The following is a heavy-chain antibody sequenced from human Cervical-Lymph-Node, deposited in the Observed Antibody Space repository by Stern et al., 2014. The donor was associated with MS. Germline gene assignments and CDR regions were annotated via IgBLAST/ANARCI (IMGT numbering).Heavy chain of an antibody. Sequence: VQLVQSGPEVKKLGASVKVSCKASGYTFSNFGISWVRQAPGQGLEWLGWIGAFNGNTKYARKLQGRVTMTTDTSTRTAYMELTSLASDDTAVYYCARDGHYATTYFDHWGQGTLVTVSS. J-gene: IGHJ4*02. D-gene: IGHD2-8*01. CDR3: ARDGHYATTYFDH. CDR2: IGAFNGNT. CDR1: GYTFSNFG. V-gene: IGHV1-18*01.